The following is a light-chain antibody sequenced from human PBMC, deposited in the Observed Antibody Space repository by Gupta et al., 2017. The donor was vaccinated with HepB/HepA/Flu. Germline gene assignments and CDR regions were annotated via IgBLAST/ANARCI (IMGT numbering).Light chain of an antibody. Sequence: EIVLTQSPGTLSLSPGERATLSCRASQSVSSNYLAWYQQKPGQAPRLLIYGASSRATGIPDRFTGSVSGTDFTLIISRLEPEDFAVYYCQQYGSSPPMCSFGQGTKLEIK. V-gene: IGKV3-20*01. CDR2: GAS. CDR3: QQYGSSPPMCS. CDR1: QSVSSNY. J-gene: IGKJ2*04.